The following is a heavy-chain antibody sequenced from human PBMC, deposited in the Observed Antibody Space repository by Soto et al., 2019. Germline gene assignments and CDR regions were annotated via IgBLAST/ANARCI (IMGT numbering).Heavy chain of an antibody. Sequence: VQLLESGGGLVQPGGSLRLSCAASGFTFSSYAMHWVRQAPGKGLEWVAVISYDGSNKYYADSVKGRFTISRDNSKNTLYLQMNSLRAEDTAVYYCAREENYYDSSGYYYGWFDPWGQGTLVTVSS. CDR2: ISYDGSNK. D-gene: IGHD3-22*01. V-gene: IGHV3-30-3*01. J-gene: IGHJ5*02. CDR3: AREENYYDSSGYYYGWFDP. CDR1: GFTFSSYA.